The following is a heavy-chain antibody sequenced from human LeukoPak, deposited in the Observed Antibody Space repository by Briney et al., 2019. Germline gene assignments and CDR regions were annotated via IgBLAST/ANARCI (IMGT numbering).Heavy chain of an antibody. J-gene: IGHJ4*02. CDR2: ITPIFGAA. D-gene: IGHD2-15*01. Sequence: SVKVSCKTSGDTFRRYAIIWVRQAPGQGLEWMGGITPIFGAANYAQKFQGRVTFTAEKSTNTVYMDLSSLRSEDTAVYYCARTTSQSIVAAGDYWGQGTLVTVSS. CDR1: GDTFRRYA. CDR3: ARTTSQSIVAAGDY. V-gene: IGHV1-69*06.